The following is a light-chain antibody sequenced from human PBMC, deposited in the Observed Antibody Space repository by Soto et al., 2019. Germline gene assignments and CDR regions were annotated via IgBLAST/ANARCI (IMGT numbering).Light chain of an antibody. V-gene: IGLV2-14*03. J-gene: IGLJ1*01. CDR2: DVS. CDR1: SSDVGGHNY. Sequence: QSVLTQPASVSGSPGQSITIPCTGTSSDVGGHNYVSWYQQHPGKAPKLILYDVSDRPSGVSSRFSGSKSGNTASLTISGLQAEDEADYCSSYTRGTFVFGTGTKVTVL. CDR3: SSYTRGTFV.